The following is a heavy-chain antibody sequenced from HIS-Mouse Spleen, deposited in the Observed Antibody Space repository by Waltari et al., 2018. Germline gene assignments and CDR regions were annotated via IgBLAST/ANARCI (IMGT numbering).Heavy chain of an antibody. CDR1: GGSISSSSYY. CDR2: VYYSGCT. J-gene: IGHJ2*01. CDR3: AREIPYSSSWYDWYFDL. V-gene: IGHV4-39*07. D-gene: IGHD6-13*01. Sequence: QLQLQESGPGLVKPSETLSLTCTVSGGSISSSSYYWGWIRQPPGKGLEWIGRVYYSGCTYYNPSRQSRVTISVDTSKNQFSLKLSSVTAADTAVYYCAREIPYSSSWYDWYFDLWGRGTLVTVSS.